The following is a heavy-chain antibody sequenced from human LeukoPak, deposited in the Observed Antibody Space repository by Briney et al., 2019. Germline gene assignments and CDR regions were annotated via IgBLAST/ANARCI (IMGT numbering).Heavy chain of an antibody. D-gene: IGHD4-23*01. J-gene: IGHJ3*02. CDR2: ISAYNGNT. CDR3: ARDPRYSGNGGAFDI. Sequence: ASVKVSCKASGYTFTTYGFTWVRQAPGQGLEWMGWISAYNGNTHYAQKLQGRVTMTTDTSTSTAYMELRSLTSDDTAMYYCARDPRYSGNGGAFDIWGQGTMVTVSS. CDR1: GYTFTTYG. V-gene: IGHV1-18*01.